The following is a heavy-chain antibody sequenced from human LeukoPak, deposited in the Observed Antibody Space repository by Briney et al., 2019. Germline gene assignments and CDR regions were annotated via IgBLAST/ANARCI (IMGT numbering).Heavy chain of an antibody. V-gene: IGHV3-7*03. D-gene: IGHD2-2*01. CDR1: GFTFSSYW. J-gene: IGHJ4*02. CDR3: ARSNIVVVPAAIWFDY. Sequence: GGSLRLSCAASGFTFSSYWMNWVRQAPGKGLEWVANIKQDGSEKYYVDSVKGRFTISRDNAKNSLYLQMNSLRAGDTAVYYCARSNIVVVPAAIWFDYWGQGTLVTVSS. CDR2: IKQDGSEK.